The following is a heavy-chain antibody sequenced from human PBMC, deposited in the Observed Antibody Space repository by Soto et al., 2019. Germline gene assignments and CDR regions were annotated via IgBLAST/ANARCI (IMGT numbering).Heavy chain of an antibody. J-gene: IGHJ4*02. CDR2: ISGSGGST. CDR1: GFTFSSYA. D-gene: IGHD3-22*01. CDR3: AKRGGGYYSPFDY. V-gene: IGHV3-23*01. Sequence: PGGSLRLSCAASGFTFSSYATSWVRQAPGKGLEWVSAISGSGGSTYYADSVKGRFTISRDNSKNTLYLQMNSLRAEDTAVYYCAKRGGGYYSPFDYWGQVPMFTVYS.